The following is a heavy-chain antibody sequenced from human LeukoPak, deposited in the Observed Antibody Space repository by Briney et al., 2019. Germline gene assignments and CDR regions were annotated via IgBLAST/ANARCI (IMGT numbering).Heavy chain of an antibody. Sequence: ASETLSLTCTVSDGSVSSSSYYWGWIRQPPGKGLEWIGSIYYSGSTYYNPSLKSRVTISVDTSKNQFSLKLSSVTAADTAVYYCARANYYDSSGYLDSWFDPWGQGTLVTVSS. CDR1: DGSVSSSSYY. J-gene: IGHJ5*02. CDR3: ARANYYDSSGYLDSWFDP. V-gene: IGHV4-39*07. CDR2: IYYSGST. D-gene: IGHD3-22*01.